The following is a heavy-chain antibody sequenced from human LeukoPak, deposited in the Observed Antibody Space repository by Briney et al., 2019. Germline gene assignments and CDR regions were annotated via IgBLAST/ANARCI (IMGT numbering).Heavy chain of an antibody. Sequence: GVYLRLSCAASGFTCSSYRRSWVRQGPGNGLEWGANINKDGSEKDYVDSVEGRFTISRDNATNSLYLQMKSLRAEDTAVYYCARDRRYYYDSSGGDYYYYYGMDVWGQGTTVTVSS. J-gene: IGHJ6*02. CDR1: GFTCSSYR. D-gene: IGHD3-22*01. CDR3: ARDRRYYYDSSGGDYYYYYGMDV. V-gene: IGHV3-7*01. CDR2: INKDGSEK.